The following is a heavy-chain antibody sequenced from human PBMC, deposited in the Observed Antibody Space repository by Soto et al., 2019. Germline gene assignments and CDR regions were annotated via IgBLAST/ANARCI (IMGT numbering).Heavy chain of an antibody. D-gene: IGHD5-18*01. CDR3: ARDGGYSYGYTLVDP. CDR1: GFTFSSYG. CDR2: IWYDGSNK. V-gene: IGHV3-33*01. J-gene: IGHJ5*02. Sequence: GGSLRLSCAASGFTFSSYGMHWVRQAPGKGLEWVAVIWYDGSNKYYADSVKGRFTISRDNSKNTLYLQMNSLRAEDTAVYYCARDGGYSYGYTLVDPWGQGTLVTVSS.